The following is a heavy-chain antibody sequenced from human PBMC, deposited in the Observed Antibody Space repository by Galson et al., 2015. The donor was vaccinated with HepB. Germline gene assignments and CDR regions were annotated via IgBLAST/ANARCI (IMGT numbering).Heavy chain of an antibody. J-gene: IGHJ5*02. CDR2: INPNSGGT. CDR1: GYTFTGYY. V-gene: IGHV1-2*06. Sequence: SVKVSCKASGYTFTGYYMHWVRQAPGQGLEWMGRINPNSGGTNYAQKFQGRVTMTRDTSISTAYMELSRLRSDDTAVYYCARAIWTTVRSNWFDPWGQGTLVTVSS. D-gene: IGHD4-17*01. CDR3: ARAIWTTVRSNWFDP.